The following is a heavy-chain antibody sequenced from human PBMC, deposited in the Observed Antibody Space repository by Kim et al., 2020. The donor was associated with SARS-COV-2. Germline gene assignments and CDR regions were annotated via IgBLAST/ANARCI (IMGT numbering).Heavy chain of an antibody. V-gene: IGHV3-48*03. CDR1: GFTFSSYE. J-gene: IGHJ6*02. CDR3: ATILGIRAVAGTCAGDV. Sequence: GGSLRLSCAASGFTFSSYEMNWVRQAPGKGLEWVSYISSSGSTIYYADSVKGRFTISRDNAKNSLYLQMNSLRAEDTAVYYCATILGIRAVAGTCAGDVWGQGTTVTVSS. D-gene: IGHD6-19*01. CDR2: ISSSGSTI.